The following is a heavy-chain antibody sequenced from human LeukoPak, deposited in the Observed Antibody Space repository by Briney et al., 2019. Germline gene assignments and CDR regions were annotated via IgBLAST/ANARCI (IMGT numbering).Heavy chain of an antibody. J-gene: IGHJ4*02. Sequence: GGSLRLSCAASGFTFSNYAMNWVRQAPGKGLEWVSGITGNGGYTYYADSVKDRFTISRDNSRSTLYLQINSPRAEDTAIYYCAKGTLQQFDYWGQGTLVTVSS. CDR1: GFTFSNYA. CDR3: AKGTLQQFDY. V-gene: IGHV3-23*01. CDR2: ITGNGGYT. D-gene: IGHD1-1*01.